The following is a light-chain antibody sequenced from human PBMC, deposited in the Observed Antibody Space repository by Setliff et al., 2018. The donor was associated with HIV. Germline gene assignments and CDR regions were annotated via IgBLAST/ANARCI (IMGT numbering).Light chain of an antibody. CDR2: DVT. V-gene: IGLV2-23*02. CDR3: CSYAGADTWM. J-gene: IGLJ3*02. Sequence: QSALAQPASVSGSPGQSITISCTGSSSDIGDYESVSWYQQHPGEVPKLMVYDVTKRPSGVSDRLSASKSGNTASLTISGLQADDEAHYYCCSYAGADTWMFGGGTKVPS. CDR1: SSDIGDYES.